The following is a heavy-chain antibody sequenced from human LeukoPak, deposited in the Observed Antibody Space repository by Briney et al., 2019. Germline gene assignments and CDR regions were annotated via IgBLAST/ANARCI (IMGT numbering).Heavy chain of an antibody. CDR1: GGSISSSSYY. D-gene: IGHD3-10*01. V-gene: IGHV4-39*07. Sequence: SETLSLTCTVSGGSISSSSYYWGWIRQPPGKGLEWIGSIYYSGSTYYNPSLKSRVTISVDTSKNQFSLKLSSVTAADTAVYYCARGPPAESIWGQGTLVTVSS. J-gene: IGHJ4*02. CDR2: IYYSGST. CDR3: ARGPPAESI.